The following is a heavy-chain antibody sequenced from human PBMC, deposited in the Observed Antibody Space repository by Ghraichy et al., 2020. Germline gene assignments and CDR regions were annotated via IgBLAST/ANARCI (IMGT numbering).Heavy chain of an antibody. Sequence: SETLSLTCTVSGGSISGYYWSWIRQPPGKGMEWIGYIFHSGTTNYNPSLKSRVTMSVDTSKNQFSLKLSSVTAADTAVYYCARDQSTGWSRGYMDWFDPWGQGTLVTVSS. CDR1: GGSISGYY. CDR3: ARDQSTGWSRGYMDWFDP. J-gene: IGHJ5*02. V-gene: IGHV4-59*01. D-gene: IGHD6-19*01. CDR2: IFHSGTT.